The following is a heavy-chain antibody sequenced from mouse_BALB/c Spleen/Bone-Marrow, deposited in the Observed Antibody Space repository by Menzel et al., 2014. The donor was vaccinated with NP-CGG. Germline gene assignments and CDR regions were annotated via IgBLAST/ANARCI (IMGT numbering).Heavy chain of an antibody. D-gene: IGHD4-1*01. CDR3: ARCLTGTSAMDY. CDR1: GYAFTNYL. Sequence: QVQLQQSGAELVRPGTSVKVSCKASGYAFTNYLIEWVKQRPGQGLEWIGVINPGSGGTNYNEKFKAKATLTADKSSSTAYMQLSSLTSDDSAVYFCARCLTGTSAMDYCGQGTSVTVSS. J-gene: IGHJ4*01. CDR2: INPGSGGT. V-gene: IGHV1-54*01.